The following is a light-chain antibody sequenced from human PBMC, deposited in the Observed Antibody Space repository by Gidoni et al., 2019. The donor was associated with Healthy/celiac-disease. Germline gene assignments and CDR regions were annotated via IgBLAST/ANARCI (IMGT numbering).Light chain of an antibody. CDR3: QQYNNWPPLT. V-gene: IGKV3-15*01. Sequence: EIVMTQSPATLSVSPGERATLPCRASQRVSSNLAWYQQKPGQAPRLLIYGASTRATGTPARFSGSGSGTEFTLTISSLQSEDFAVYYCQQYNNWPPLTFGGGTKVEIK. CDR1: QRVSSN. J-gene: IGKJ4*01. CDR2: GAS.